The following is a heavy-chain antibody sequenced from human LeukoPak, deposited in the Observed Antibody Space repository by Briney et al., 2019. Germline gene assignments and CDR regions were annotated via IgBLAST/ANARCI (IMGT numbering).Heavy chain of an antibody. D-gene: IGHD3-10*01. CDR3: ARGWFGHPDY. J-gene: IGHJ4*02. V-gene: IGHV4-34*01. CDR1: GGSFSGYY. CDR2: INHSGSA. Sequence: SETLSLTCAVYGGSFSGYYWSWIRQPPGRGLEWIGEINHSGSANYNPSLKSRVTISVDTSKNQFSLKLSSVTAADTAVYYCARGWFGHPDYWGQGTLVTVSS.